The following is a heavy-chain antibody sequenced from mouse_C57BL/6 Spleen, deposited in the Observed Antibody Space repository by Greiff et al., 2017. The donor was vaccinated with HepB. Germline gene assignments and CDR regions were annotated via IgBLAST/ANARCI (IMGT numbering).Heavy chain of an antibody. Sequence: EVQGVESGGGLVKPGGSLKLSCAASGFTFSSYAMSWVRQTPEKRLEWVATISDGGSYTYYPDNVKGRFTISRDNAKNNLYLQMSHLKSEDTAMYYCAREVYSKGGYFDVWGTGTTVTVSS. D-gene: IGHD2-5*01. CDR2: ISDGGSYT. V-gene: IGHV5-4*01. CDR1: GFTFSSYA. CDR3: AREVYSKGGYFDV. J-gene: IGHJ1*03.